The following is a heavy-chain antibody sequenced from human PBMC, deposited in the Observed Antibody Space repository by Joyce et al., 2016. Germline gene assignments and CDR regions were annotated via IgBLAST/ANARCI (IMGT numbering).Heavy chain of an antibody. V-gene: IGHV3-23*01. CDR2: ISASDGST. Sequence: EVQLLESGGGLVQPGGSLRLSCAASGFTFSSYAMSWVRQAPGKGIEWVSTISASDGSTYYADSVKGRFTISRDNSEDSLYLHMNSLRAEDTAVYYCATWAPTNYDFWSGYSYYFDNWGQGTLVTVSS. J-gene: IGHJ4*02. D-gene: IGHD3-3*01. CDR3: ATWAPTNYDFWSGYSYYFDN. CDR1: GFTFSSYA.